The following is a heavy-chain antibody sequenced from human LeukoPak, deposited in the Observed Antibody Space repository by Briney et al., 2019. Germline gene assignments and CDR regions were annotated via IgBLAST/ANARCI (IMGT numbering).Heavy chain of an antibody. Sequence: SETLSLTCTVSGGSITSSSYYWGWIHQPPGKGLEWIGTISYSGSTYYNPSLKSRVTISVDTSKNQFSLKLSSVTAADTAVYYCARDTPYSSSHNPFDYWGQGTLVTVSS. CDR3: ARDTPYSSSHNPFDY. D-gene: IGHD6-13*01. J-gene: IGHJ4*02. CDR2: ISYSGST. V-gene: IGHV4-39*07. CDR1: GGSITSSSYY.